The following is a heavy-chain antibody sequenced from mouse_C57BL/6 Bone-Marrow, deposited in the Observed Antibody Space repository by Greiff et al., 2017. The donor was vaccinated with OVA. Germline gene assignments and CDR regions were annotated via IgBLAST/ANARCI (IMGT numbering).Heavy chain of an antibody. CDR1: GFSFNTYA. Sequence: EVKLMESGGGLVQPKGSLKLSCAASGFSFNTYAMNWVRQAPGKGLEWVARIRSKSNNYATYYADSVKDRFTISRDDSESMLYLQMNNLKTEDTAMYYCVRHYPLYAMDYWGQGTSVTVSS. CDR3: VRHYPLYAMDY. CDR2: IRSKSNNYAT. J-gene: IGHJ4*01. V-gene: IGHV10-1*01. D-gene: IGHD6-1*01.